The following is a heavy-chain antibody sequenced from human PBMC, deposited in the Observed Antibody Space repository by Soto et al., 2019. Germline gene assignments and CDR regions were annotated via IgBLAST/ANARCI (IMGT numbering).Heavy chain of an antibody. V-gene: IGHV1-69*13. CDR3: ARNIVGATGPLDY. CDR2: IIPIFGTA. D-gene: IGHD1-26*01. J-gene: IGHJ4*02. Sequence: ASVKVSCKASGGTFSSYAISWVRQAPGQGLEWMGGIIPIFGTANYAQKFQGRVTITADESTSTAYMELSSLRSEDTAVYYCARNIVGATGPLDYWGQGTLVTVSS. CDR1: GGTFSSYA.